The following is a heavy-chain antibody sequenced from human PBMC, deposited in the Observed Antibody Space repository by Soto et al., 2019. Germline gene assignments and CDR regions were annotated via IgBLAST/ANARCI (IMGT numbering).Heavy chain of an antibody. CDR3: ARGGGDPDWYFDL. D-gene: IGHD4-17*01. V-gene: IGHV4-30-2*01. CDR2: IYHGGST. CDR1: GGSISSGGYS. Sequence: LDLEESGSGLVKPSQTLSLTCAVSGGSISSGGYSWSWIRQPPGKGLEWIGSIYHGGSTYYSPSLQSRVTLSVDRSKNQFFLMLRSVTAADTAVYYCARGGGDPDWYFDLWGRGTLVTVSS. J-gene: IGHJ2*01.